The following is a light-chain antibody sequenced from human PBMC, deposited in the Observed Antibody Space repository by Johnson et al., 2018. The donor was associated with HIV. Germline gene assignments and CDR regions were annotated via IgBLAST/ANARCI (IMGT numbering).Light chain of an antibody. J-gene: IGLJ1*01. CDR2: EKN. CDR3: GAWDSSLGAHYV. V-gene: IGLV1-51*02. Sequence: HSVLTQPPSVSAAPGQKVTISCYGTSSNVGNNYVSWYQQFPGTAPKLLIYEKNKRPSGIPDRFSASMSGTSATLDITGLQTGDEGDYYCGAWDSSLGAHYVFGTGTRVTVL. CDR1: SSNVGNNY.